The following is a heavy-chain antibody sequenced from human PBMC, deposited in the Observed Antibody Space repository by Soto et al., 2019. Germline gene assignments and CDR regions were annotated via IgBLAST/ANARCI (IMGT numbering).Heavy chain of an antibody. CDR3: ASLQTPIGSWYPYIDY. V-gene: IGHV4-34*01. J-gene: IGHJ4*02. CDR1: GGSFSGYY. CDR2: INHSGST. Sequence: SETLSLTCAVYGGSFSGYYWSWIRQPPGKGLEWIGEINHSGSTNYNPSLNSRITITVDTTKNQFSLKLSSVTAADTALYYCASLQTPIGSWYPYIDYWGQGTLVTVSS. D-gene: IGHD6-13*01.